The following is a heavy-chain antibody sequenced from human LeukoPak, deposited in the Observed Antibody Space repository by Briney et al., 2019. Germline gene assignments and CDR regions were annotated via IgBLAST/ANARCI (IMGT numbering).Heavy chain of an antibody. CDR1: GGSVSNSNYC. CDR3: ARDSGSGYDSSGGAFDI. J-gene: IGHJ3*02. CDR2: IYYSGST. D-gene: IGHD3-22*01. Sequence: PSETLSLTCTVSGGSVSNSNYCWGWIRQPPGKQLEWIGYIYYSGSTNYNPSLKSRVTISVDTSKNQFSLKLSSVTAADTAVYYCARDSGSGYDSSGGAFDIWGQGTMVTVSS. V-gene: IGHV4-61*01.